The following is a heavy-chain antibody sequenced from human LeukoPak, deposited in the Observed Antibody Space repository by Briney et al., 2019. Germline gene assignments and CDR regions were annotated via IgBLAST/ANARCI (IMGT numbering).Heavy chain of an antibody. Sequence: GGSLRLSCAASGFTFSSYAMSWVRQARGKGLEWXSAXXGSGYNTNYADSVKGRFTISRDNSRNTLYLQMNYLRAEDTAVYYCAKDHSLTLTTVSHYFDYWGQGTLVTVSS. V-gene: IGHV3-23*01. J-gene: IGHJ4*02. CDR3: AKDHSLTLTTVSHYFDY. CDR1: GFTFSSYA. CDR2: XXGSGYNT. D-gene: IGHD4-17*01.